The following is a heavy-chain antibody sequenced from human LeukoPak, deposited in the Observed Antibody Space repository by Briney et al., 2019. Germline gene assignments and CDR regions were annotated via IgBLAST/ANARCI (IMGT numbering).Heavy chain of an antibody. D-gene: IGHD3-10*01. CDR3: ARVEEGYGSGRRENYYYYYMDV. CDR1: GGSISSYY. Sequence: SETLSLTCAVSGGSISSYYWSWIRQPPGKGLEWIGYIHYSGSTNYNPSLKSRVTISVDTSKKQFSLKLSSGTAADTAVYYCARVEEGYGSGRRENYYYYYMDVWGKGTTVTISS. CDR2: IHYSGST. V-gene: IGHV4-59*01. J-gene: IGHJ6*03.